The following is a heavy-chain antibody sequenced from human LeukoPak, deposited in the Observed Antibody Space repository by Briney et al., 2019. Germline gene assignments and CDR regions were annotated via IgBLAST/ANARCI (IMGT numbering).Heavy chain of an antibody. Sequence: GASVKVSCKASGYTFTGYYMHWVRQAPGQGLEWMGWINPNSGGTNYAQKFQGRVTMTRDTSISTAYMELSRLRSDDTAVYYCARVDYDSSGYCDDLDYWGQGTLVTVSS. V-gene: IGHV1-2*02. CDR2: INPNSGGT. CDR3: ARVDYDSSGYCDDLDY. D-gene: IGHD3-22*01. CDR1: GYTFTGYY. J-gene: IGHJ4*02.